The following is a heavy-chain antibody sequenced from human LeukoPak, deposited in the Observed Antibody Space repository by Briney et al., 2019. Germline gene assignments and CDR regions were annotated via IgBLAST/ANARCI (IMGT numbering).Heavy chain of an antibody. V-gene: IGHV3-43*01. D-gene: IGHD1-1*01. CDR3: AKGNAYSDYYMDV. J-gene: IGHJ6*03. CDR1: GFTFDDYS. CDR2: ISWDGVST. Sequence: GGSLRLSCAASGFTFDDYSIHWVRKAPGKGLEWVSFISWDGVSTYYADSVKGRFTISRDNSKNSLYLQMNSLRTEDTALYYCAKGNAYSDYYMDVWGKGTTVT.